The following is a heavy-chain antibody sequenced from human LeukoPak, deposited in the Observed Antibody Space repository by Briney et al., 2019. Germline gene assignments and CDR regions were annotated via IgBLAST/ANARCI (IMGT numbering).Heavy chain of an antibody. CDR1: GFTFSSYG. D-gene: IGHD5-24*01. Sequence: GGSLRLSCAASGFTFSSYGMHWVRQAPGKGLEWVAFIRYDGSNRYSADSVKGRFTISRDNAKNSLYLQMNSLRAEDTAVYYCARDIGTGRDGYNDPPWAFDIWGQGTMVTVSS. CDR3: ARDIGTGRDGYNDPPWAFDI. V-gene: IGHV3-30*02. J-gene: IGHJ3*02. CDR2: IRYDGSNR.